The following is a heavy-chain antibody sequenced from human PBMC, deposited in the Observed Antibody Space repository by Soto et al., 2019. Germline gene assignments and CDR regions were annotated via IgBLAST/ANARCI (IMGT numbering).Heavy chain of an antibody. CDR1: GGSITSAW. Sequence: QVQLRESGPGLVKPSETLSLTCTVSGGSITSAWWSWIRQSPGKGLEWIAFIHHTGITNYNPSLRSRVTISVDTSKNQCSLMLNSVTAADTAVYYCARHGWLVPSIGSYWFDPWGQGTLVTVSS. CDR2: IHHTGIT. CDR3: ARHGWLVPSIGSYWFDP. V-gene: IGHV4-59*01. J-gene: IGHJ5*02. D-gene: IGHD6-19*01.